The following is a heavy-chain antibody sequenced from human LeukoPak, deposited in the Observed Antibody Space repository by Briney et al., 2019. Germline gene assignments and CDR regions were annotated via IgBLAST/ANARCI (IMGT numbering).Heavy chain of an antibody. J-gene: IGHJ4*02. D-gene: IGHD3-10*01. CDR3: AREDPITMVRGVY. CDR2: INAGNGNT. CDR1: GYTFTSYA. Sequence: ASVKVSCKASGYTFTSYAMHWVRQAPGQRLEWMGWINAGNGNTKYSQKFQGRVTITRDTSASTAYMELSSLRSEDTAVYYCAREDPITMVRGVYWGQGTLVTVSS. V-gene: IGHV1-3*01.